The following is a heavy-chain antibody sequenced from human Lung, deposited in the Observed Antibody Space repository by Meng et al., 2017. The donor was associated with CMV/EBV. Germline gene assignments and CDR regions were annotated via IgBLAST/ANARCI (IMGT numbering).Heavy chain of an antibody. D-gene: IGHD6-19*01. J-gene: IGHJ4*02. CDR3: ARTFSFGWYDF. CDR1: GDTFSNYD. Sequence: CEASGDTFSNYDINWIRQANGQGLEWMGWMTPRNGRVGYAQKFQGRMTMTADTSINTAYMELRSLRSDDTAVYYCARTFSFGWYDFWGQGTLVTVSS. V-gene: IGHV1-8*01. CDR2: MTPRNGRV.